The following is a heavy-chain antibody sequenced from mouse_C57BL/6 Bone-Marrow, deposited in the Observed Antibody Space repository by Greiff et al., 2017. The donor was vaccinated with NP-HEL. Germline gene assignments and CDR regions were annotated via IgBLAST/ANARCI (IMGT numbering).Heavy chain of an antibody. Sequence: QVQLQQPGAELVRPGTSVKLSCKASGYTFTSYWMHWVKQRPGQGLEWIGVIDPSDSYTNYNQKFKGKATLTVDTSSNTAYMQLSSLTSEDSAVYYCTTVRFYCCIDVWGTGTTVTVSS. D-gene: IGHD6-1*01. CDR2: IDPSDSYT. J-gene: IGHJ1*03. CDR1: GYTFTSYW. CDR3: TTVRFYCCIDV. V-gene: IGHV1-59*01.